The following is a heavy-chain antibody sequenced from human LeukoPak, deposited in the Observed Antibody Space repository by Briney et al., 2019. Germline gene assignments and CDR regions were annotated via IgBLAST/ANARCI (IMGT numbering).Heavy chain of an antibody. CDR2: MNPNSGNT. CDR1: GYTFTSYD. Sequence: ASVKVSCKASGYTFTSYDINWVRQAPGQGLEWMGWMNPNSGNTGYAQKFQGRVTMTRNTSTSTAYMELSSLRSEDTAVYYCARGRSLYYDSSGYYQNWFDPWGQGTLVTVSS. V-gene: IGHV1-8*01. D-gene: IGHD3-22*01. CDR3: ARGRSLYYDSSGYYQNWFDP. J-gene: IGHJ5*02.